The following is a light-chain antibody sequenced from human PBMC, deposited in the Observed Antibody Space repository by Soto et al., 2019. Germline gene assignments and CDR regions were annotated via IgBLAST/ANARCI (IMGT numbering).Light chain of an antibody. V-gene: IGKV1-9*01. CDR3: QQVNSFPVT. CDR1: QGISSH. J-gene: IGKJ4*01. Sequence: DIQLTQSQSFLSASAGDRVTITCRASQGISSHLAWYHKRPGKATEIRIYAASTLQSGVPSRVSASGSGTEVTLTITSLQPEEWATYDGQQVNSFPVTFGGVTKVDIK. CDR2: AAS.